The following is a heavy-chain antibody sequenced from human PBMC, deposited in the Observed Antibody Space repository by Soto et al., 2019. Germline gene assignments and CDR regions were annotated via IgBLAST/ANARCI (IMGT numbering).Heavy chain of an antibody. D-gene: IGHD5-12*01. CDR3: TMSRRDGYNSYYYYGMDV. CDR2: IRSKAYGGTT. Sequence: GGSLRLSCTASGFTFGDYAMSWVRQAPGKGLEWVGFIRSKAYGGTTEYAASVKGRFTISRDESKSIAYLQMNSLKTEDTAVYYCTMSRRDGYNSYYYYGMDVWGQGTTVTVSS. CDR1: GFTFGDYA. J-gene: IGHJ6*02. V-gene: IGHV3-49*04.